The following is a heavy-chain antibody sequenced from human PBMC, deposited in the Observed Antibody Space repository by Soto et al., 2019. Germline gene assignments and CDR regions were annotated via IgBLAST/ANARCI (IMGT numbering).Heavy chain of an antibody. J-gene: IGHJ3*02. CDR1: GFTFSSYE. CDR2: ISSSGSTI. Sequence: GGSLRLSCAASGFTFSSYEMNWVRQAPGKGLEWVSYISSSGSTIYYADSVKGRFTISRDNAKNSLYLQMNSLRAEDTAVYYCARDVRGYLLDCAFDIWGQGTMVTVSS. D-gene: IGHD3-22*01. V-gene: IGHV3-48*03. CDR3: ARDVRGYLLDCAFDI.